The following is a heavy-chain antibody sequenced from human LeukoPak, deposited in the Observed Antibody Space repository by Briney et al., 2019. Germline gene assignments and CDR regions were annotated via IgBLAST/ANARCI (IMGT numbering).Heavy chain of an antibody. CDR2: IYYSGST. V-gene: IGHV4-59*01. CDR1: GGSISSYY. Sequence: SETLSLTCTVSGGSISSYYWSWIRQPPGKRREWIGYIYYSGSTNYNPSLKSRVTISVESSKNQFSLKLSSVTAADTAVYYCARTSVAGSSRFDYWGQGTLVTVSS. J-gene: IGHJ4*02. CDR3: ARTSVAGSSRFDY. D-gene: IGHD6-6*01.